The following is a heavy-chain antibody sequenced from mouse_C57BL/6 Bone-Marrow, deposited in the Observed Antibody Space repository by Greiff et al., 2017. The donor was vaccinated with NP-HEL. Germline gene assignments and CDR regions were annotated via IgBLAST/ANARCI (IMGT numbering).Heavy chain of an antibody. D-gene: IGHD2-3*01. CDR2: IWRGGST. V-gene: IGHV2-5*01. J-gene: IGHJ1*03. CDR1: GFSLTSYG. CDR3: AKLEVDGYYGWYFDV. Sequence: VQLQQSGPGLVQPSQSLSITCTVSGFSLTSYGVHWVRQSPGKGLEWLGVIWRGGSTDYNAAFMSRLSITKDNSKSQVFFKMNSLQADDTAIYYCAKLEVDGYYGWYFDVWGTGTTVTVSS.